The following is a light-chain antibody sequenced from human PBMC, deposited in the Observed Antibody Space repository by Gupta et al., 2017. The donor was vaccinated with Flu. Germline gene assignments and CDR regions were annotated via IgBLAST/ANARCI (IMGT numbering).Light chain of an antibody. Sequence: DIVMTQSPDSLAVSLGERATINCKSSQNVLYISNNKNYLAWYQQRPGQPPKLLIYWASTRESGVPDRFSGSGSGTDFTLTISSLQAEDGAVYYCQQYYSTPWTFGQGTSVEFK. CDR1: QNVLYISNNKNY. J-gene: IGKJ1*01. V-gene: IGKV4-1*01. CDR2: WAS. CDR3: QQYYSTPWT.